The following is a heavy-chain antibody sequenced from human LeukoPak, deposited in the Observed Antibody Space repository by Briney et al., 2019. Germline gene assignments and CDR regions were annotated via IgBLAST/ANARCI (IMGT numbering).Heavy chain of an antibody. CDR1: GFTFSSYG. Sequence: GRSLRLSCAASGFTFSSYGMPWIRQAPGKGLELVAVISYDGSNKYYADSVKGRFTISRDNSKNTLYLQMNSLRAEDTALYYCAKDIGATIVNWFDPWGQGTLVTVSS. CDR2: ISYDGSNK. D-gene: IGHD5-12*01. V-gene: IGHV3-30*18. J-gene: IGHJ5*02. CDR3: AKDIGATIVNWFDP.